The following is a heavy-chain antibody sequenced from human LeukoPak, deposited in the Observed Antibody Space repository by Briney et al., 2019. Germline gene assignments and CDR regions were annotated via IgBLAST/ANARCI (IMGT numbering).Heavy chain of an antibody. Sequence: GGSLRLSCAASGFTFSSYAMSWVRQAPAKGLEWVSTISGSGFSTYYADSVKGRFTISRDNSKNTLFLQMNSLRAEDTAVYYCAKATCGSCYFIDYRGQGALVTVSS. J-gene: IGHJ4*02. CDR3: AKATCGSCYFIDY. CDR1: GFTFSSYA. CDR2: ISGSGFST. V-gene: IGHV3-23*01. D-gene: IGHD2-15*01.